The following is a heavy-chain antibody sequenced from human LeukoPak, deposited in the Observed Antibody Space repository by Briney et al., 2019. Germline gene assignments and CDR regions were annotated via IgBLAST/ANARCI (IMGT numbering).Heavy chain of an antibody. D-gene: IGHD3-10*01. CDR3: ARDRAAGRGTYYYGSGSYYNEGNFDY. J-gene: IGHJ4*02. Sequence: ASVKASCKASGYTFTSYGISWVRQAPGQGLEWMGWISAYNGNTNYAQKLQGRVTMTTDTSTSTAYMELRSLRSDDTAVYYCARDRAAGRGTYYYGSGSYYNEGNFDYWGQGTLVTVSS. V-gene: IGHV1-18*04. CDR2: ISAYNGNT. CDR1: GYTFTSYG.